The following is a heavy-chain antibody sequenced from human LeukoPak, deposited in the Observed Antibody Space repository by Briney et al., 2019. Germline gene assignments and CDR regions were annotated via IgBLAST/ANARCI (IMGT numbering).Heavy chain of an antibody. V-gene: IGHV3-48*03. CDR1: GFTFSSYE. CDR2: ISGSGSLT. Sequence: GGSLRLSCGASGFTFSSYEMNWVRQAPGKSLEWVAYISGSGSLTDYADSVKGRFTISRDNAKNTLYLQMNSLRVEDTAVYYCVCLGLGGLSLDWGQGTLVTVSS. D-gene: IGHD3-16*01. J-gene: IGHJ4*02. CDR3: VCLGLGGLSLD.